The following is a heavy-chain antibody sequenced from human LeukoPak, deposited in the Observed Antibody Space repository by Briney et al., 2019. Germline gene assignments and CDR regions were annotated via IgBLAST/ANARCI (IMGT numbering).Heavy chain of an antibody. CDR3: AKEDGGTNSFFDY. CDR1: GFTFRSDA. D-gene: IGHD3-16*01. Sequence: QAGGSLRLSCAASGFTFRSDAMSWVRQAPGKGLEWVSGIRGSGGSTKYADSVKGRFTISRDNYKNTLYLQMNSLRAEDTAVYYCAKEDGGTNSFFDYWGQGTLVTVSS. J-gene: IGHJ4*02. CDR2: IRGSGGST. V-gene: IGHV3-23*01.